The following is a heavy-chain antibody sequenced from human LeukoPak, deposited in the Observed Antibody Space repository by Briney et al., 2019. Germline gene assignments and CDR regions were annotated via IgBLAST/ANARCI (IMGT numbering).Heavy chain of an antibody. CDR2: INPKTGVT. J-gene: IGHJ5*02. Sequence: ASVKVSCKASGYTFTDYYLHWVRQAPGHGLEWMGWINPKTGVTKYAQNFQGRVTMTRDTSISTAYMELSRLRSDDTAVYYCARHVGYSNWYDPWGQGTLVTVSS. CDR3: ARHVGYSNWYDP. V-gene: IGHV1-2*02. D-gene: IGHD2-15*01. CDR1: GYTFTDYY.